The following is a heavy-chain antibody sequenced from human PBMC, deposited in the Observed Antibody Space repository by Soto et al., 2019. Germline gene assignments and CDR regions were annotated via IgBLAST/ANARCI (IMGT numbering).Heavy chain of an antibody. J-gene: IGHJ5*02. CDR3: AKDRVIQILHRWPYP. V-gene: IGHV3-30*18. Sequence: PGGSLRLSCASPGFSFSKYGMHWVRQAPGKGLEWVAFVSSDGNNKYYGDSVKGRFTISRDNSKNMVFLQVDSLRVDDTALYYFAKDRVIQILHRWPYPWGRRTLVAVFS. CDR1: GFSFSKYG. CDR2: VSSDGNNK.